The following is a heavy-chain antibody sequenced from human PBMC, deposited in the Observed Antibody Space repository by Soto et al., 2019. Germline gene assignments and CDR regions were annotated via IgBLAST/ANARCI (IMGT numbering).Heavy chain of an antibody. Sequence: GGSLRLSCAASGFTFSSYGMHWVRQAPGKGLEWVAVISYDGSNKYYADSVKGRFTISRDNSKNTLYLQMNSLRAEDTAVYYCAKDSPYGSPDYWGQGTLVTVSS. D-gene: IGHD3-10*01. CDR3: AKDSPYGSPDY. CDR2: ISYDGSNK. CDR1: GFTFSSYG. V-gene: IGHV3-30*18. J-gene: IGHJ4*02.